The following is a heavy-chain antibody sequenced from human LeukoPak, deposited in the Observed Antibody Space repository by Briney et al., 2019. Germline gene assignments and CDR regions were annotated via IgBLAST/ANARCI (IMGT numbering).Heavy chain of an antibody. CDR2: ISGSSSYI. J-gene: IGHJ4*02. CDR1: GFTFSSYS. CDR3: ARDPGSGYEEHFDY. D-gene: IGHD5-12*01. V-gene: IGHV3-21*01. Sequence: GGSLRLSCAASGFTFSSYSMNWVRQAPGKGLEWVSSISGSSSYIYYADSVKGRFTISRDNAKNSLYVQMNSLRAEDTAVYYCARDPGSGYEEHFDYWGQGTLVTVSS.